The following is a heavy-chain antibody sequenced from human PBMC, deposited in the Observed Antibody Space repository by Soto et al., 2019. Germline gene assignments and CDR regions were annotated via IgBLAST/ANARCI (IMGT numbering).Heavy chain of an antibody. V-gene: IGHV3-11*01. J-gene: IGHJ5*02. Sequence: QVQLLESGGGLVKPGGSLRLSCAASGFTFSDYYMSWIRQAPGKGLEWMSYISSSGYTIYYADSVKGRFTISRDNSKKSLDLQMNSLRAEDTAVYYCARLLGVVVAEESNWFDPWGQGLLVTVSS. CDR2: ISSSGYTI. CDR3: ARLLGVVVAEESNWFDP. CDR1: GFTFSDYY. D-gene: IGHD2-15*01.